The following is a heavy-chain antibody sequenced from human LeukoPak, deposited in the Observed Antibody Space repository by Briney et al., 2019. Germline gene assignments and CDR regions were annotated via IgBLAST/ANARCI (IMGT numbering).Heavy chain of an antibody. D-gene: IGHD6-13*01. Sequence: ASVKVSCKVSGYTLTELSMHCVRQAPGKGLGWMGGFDPEDGETIYAQKFQGRFTMTEDTSTDTAYMELSSLRSEDTAVYYCATEGSGYSSSWYPTFDYWGQGTLVTVSS. V-gene: IGHV1-24*01. CDR2: FDPEDGET. CDR1: GYTLTELS. CDR3: ATEGSGYSSSWYPTFDY. J-gene: IGHJ4*02.